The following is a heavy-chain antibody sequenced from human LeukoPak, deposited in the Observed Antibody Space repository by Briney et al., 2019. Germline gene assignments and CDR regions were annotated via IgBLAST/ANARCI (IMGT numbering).Heavy chain of an antibody. Sequence: PSETLSLTCTVSGGSISSSNYYWGWLRQPPGKGLEWIGDVHLDGSTNYNPSLKSRLIMSVDLPENHISLKLTSVTAADTAVYYCAREGGFYRPLDYSGQGTLVTVSS. CDR3: AREGGFYRPLDY. J-gene: IGHJ4*02. D-gene: IGHD3-3*01. V-gene: IGHV4-39*07. CDR2: VHLDGST. CDR1: GGSISSSNYY.